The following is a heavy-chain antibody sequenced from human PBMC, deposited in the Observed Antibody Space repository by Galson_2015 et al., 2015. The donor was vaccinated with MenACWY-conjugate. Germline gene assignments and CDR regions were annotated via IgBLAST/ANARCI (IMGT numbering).Heavy chain of an antibody. D-gene: IGHD3-10*01. V-gene: IGHV3-23*01. CDR3: AKRAIQGVQSFFDP. J-gene: IGHJ5*02. CDR1: GFIFSDFG. Sequence: SLRLSCAASGFIFSDFGMSWVRQAPGRGLEWISLISGNSGSIYYADSVKGRFTISRDNSKNTVYLQMNSLRAEDTAVYYCAKRAIQGVQSFFDPWGQGALVIVSS. CDR2: ISGNSGSI.